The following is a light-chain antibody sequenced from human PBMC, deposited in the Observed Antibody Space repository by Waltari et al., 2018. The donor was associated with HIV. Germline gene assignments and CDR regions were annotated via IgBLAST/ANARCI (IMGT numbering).Light chain of an antibody. CDR1: QSIGSW. Sequence: DIQMTQSPSTMSASVGDRVTITCGASQSIGSWLAWYQQKPGKAPKLLIYKESSLESGVPSRFSGSGSGTEFTLTISSLQPDDFATYYCQQYNSYPYTFGQGTKLEIK. V-gene: IGKV1-5*03. CDR2: KES. CDR3: QQYNSYPYT. J-gene: IGKJ2*01.